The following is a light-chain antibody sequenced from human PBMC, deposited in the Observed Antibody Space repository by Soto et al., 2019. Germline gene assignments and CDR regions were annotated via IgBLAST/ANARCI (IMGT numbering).Light chain of an antibody. CDR2: EVS. CDR3: SSYAGSNNYV. V-gene: IGLV2-8*01. Sequence: QSALTQTPSASGSPGQSVTISCTGTSSDVGAHDSVSWYQHHPGNAPKALIYEVSKRPSGVPDRFSGSKSGNTASLTVSGLQAEDEADYYCSSYAGSNNYVFGTGTKLTVL. CDR1: SSDVGAHDS. J-gene: IGLJ1*01.